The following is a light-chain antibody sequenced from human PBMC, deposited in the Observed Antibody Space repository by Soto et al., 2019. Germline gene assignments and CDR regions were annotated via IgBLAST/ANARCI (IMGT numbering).Light chain of an antibody. CDR2: GAS. CDR1: QSVSSN. J-gene: IGKJ4*01. CDR3: QQYNNWLLLT. Sequence: TLSVSPGERATLSCRSSQSVSSNLAWYQQKPGQAPRLLIYGASTRATGIPARFSGSGSGTEFTLTISSLQSEDFAVYYCQQYNNWLLLTFGGGTKVDIK. V-gene: IGKV3-15*01.